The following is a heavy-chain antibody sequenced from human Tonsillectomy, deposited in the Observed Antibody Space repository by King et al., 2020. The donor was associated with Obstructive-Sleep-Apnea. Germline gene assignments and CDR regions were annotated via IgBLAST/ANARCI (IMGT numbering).Heavy chain of an antibody. D-gene: IGHD3/OR15-3a*01. CDR2: IWYDGSNK. CDR1: GFTFNSFG. Sequence: VQLVESGGGVVQPGRSLRLSCAASGFTFNSFGMDWVRQAPGKGREWGAFIWYDGSNKYYADSVKGRFTISRDNSKNTLYLQMNSLRAEDTAVYYCARDSPLRTGNYYGMDVWGQGTTVTVSS. V-gene: IGHV3-33*01. J-gene: IGHJ6*02. CDR3: ARDSPLRTGNYYGMDV.